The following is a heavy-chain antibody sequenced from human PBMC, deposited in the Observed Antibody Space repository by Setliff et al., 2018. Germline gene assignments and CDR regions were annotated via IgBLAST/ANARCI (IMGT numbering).Heavy chain of an antibody. CDR1: GYSFTGYN. Sequence: ASVKVSCKASGYSFTGYNLYWVRQAPGQGLEWMGWINPDSGGTKYARKFEDRVTMSRDTSINTAYMELRSLRSDDTAVYYCARDRGLEADVVSLINMGDFWGQGTLVTVSS. CDR3: ARDRGLEADVVSLINMGDF. CDR2: INPDSGGT. V-gene: IGHV1-2*02. J-gene: IGHJ4*02. D-gene: IGHD2-21*01.